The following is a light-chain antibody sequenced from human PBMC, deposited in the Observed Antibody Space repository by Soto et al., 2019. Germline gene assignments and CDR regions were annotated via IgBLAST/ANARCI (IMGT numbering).Light chain of an antibody. CDR1: QSVSSN. Sequence: ETVMTQSPATLSVSPGERVTLSCRASQSVSSNLAWYQQKPGQAPRLLIYGAGTRATGVPARFSGSGSGTEFTLTISSLQSEDFAVYYCQQYNDWWTFGHGTKVEIK. J-gene: IGKJ1*01. V-gene: IGKV3-15*01. CDR2: GAG. CDR3: QQYNDWWT.